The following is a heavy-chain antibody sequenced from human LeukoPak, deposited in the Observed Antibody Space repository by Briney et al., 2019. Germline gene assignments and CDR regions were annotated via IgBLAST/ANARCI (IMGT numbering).Heavy chain of an antibody. J-gene: IGHJ4*02. CDR3: GRETDFGVVTN. CDR1: GDSVSSNGAA. D-gene: IGHD3-3*01. V-gene: IGHV6-1*01. Sequence: PSQTLPLTCAISGDSVSSNGAAWDWIRQSPSRGLEWLGRTYYRSQQWYSDYAPSVKGRITINADTSQNQFSLHLNSVTPEDTAVYYCGRETDFGVVTNWGQGTLVTVSS. CDR2: TYYRSQQWYS.